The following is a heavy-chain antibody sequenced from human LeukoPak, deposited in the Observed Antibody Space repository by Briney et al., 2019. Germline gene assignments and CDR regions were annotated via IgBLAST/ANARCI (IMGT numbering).Heavy chain of an antibody. Sequence: GGSLRLSCSASGFTFSSYGMHWVRQAPGRGLEWVSVIFSSGSTYYADSVKGRFTISRDNSKNTLYLQMDSLRAEDTAVYYCARHYGDYVQGDYWGQGTLVTVSS. V-gene: IGHV3-66*04. CDR2: IFSSGST. J-gene: IGHJ4*02. D-gene: IGHD4-17*01. CDR1: GFTFSSYG. CDR3: ARHYGDYVQGDY.